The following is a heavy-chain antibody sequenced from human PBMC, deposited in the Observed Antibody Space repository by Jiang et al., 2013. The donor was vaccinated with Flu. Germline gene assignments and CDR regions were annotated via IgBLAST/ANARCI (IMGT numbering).Heavy chain of an antibody. CDR2: IYYSGST. CDR1: GGSISSYY. Sequence: GPGLVKPSETLSLTCTVSGGSISSYYWSWIRQPPGKGLEWIGYIYYSGSTNYNPSLKSRVTISVDTSKNQFSLKLSSVTAADTAVYYCAGTRGTIYYYYGMDVWGQGTTVTVSS. D-gene: IGHD1-14*01. J-gene: IGHJ6*02. V-gene: IGHV4-59*01. CDR3: AGTRGTIYYYYGMDV.